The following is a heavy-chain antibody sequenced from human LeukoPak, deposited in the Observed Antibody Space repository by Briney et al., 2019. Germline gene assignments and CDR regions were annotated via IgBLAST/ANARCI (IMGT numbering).Heavy chain of an antibody. CDR3: ARSYYYDSSXXXLFDD. CDR2: IYYSGST. Sequence: SETLSLTCTVSGGSISRYYWNWIRQPPGKGLEWIGSIYYSGSTNYNPSLKSRVTISVDTSKNQFSLKLSSVTAADTAVYYCARSYYYDSSXXXLFDDWGQGTLVTVSS. D-gene: IGHD3-22*01. CDR1: GGSISRYY. V-gene: IGHV4-59*01. J-gene: IGHJ4*02.